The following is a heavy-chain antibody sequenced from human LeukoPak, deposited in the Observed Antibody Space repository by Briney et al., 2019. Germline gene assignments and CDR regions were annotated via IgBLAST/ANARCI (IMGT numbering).Heavy chain of an antibody. CDR1: GGSISSDTYY. Sequence: SETLSLTCTVSGGSISSDTYYWSWVRQPAGKGLEWIGHIYTSGSTNYNSSLKSRVSISIDTSKNQFSLKLSSVTAADTAVYYCARAGGIAARPIDYWGQGTLVTVSS. J-gene: IGHJ4*02. D-gene: IGHD6-6*01. CDR2: IYTSGST. V-gene: IGHV4-61*09. CDR3: ARAGGIAARPIDY.